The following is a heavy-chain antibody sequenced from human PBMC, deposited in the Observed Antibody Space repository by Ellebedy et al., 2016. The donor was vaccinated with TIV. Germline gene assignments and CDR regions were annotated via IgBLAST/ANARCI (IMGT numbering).Heavy chain of an antibody. Sequence: PGGSLRLSCAASGFTFTTYWMNWFRQAPGKGLEWVANIKQDGSEQNYVDSVKGRFTISRDNAKNSLSLQMNTLRTEDTAVYYCAGGRGWLVDYWGQGIMVTVSS. CDR1: GFTFTTYW. CDR2: IKQDGSEQ. D-gene: IGHD6-19*01. V-gene: IGHV3-7*01. J-gene: IGHJ4*02. CDR3: AGGRGWLVDY.